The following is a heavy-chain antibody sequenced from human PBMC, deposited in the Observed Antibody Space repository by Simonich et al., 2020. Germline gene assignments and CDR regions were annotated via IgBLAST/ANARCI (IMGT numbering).Heavy chain of an antibody. CDR1: GFTFSSYS. V-gene: IGHV3-21*01. CDR3: AREQARGGAFDI. D-gene: IGHD3-16*01. CDR2: SSSSRSYI. Sequence: EVQLVESGGGLVKPGGSLRLSCAASGFTFSSYSMNWVRQAPGKGLEGVSSSSSSRSYIYDADSVKGRFTISRDNAKNSLYLQMNSLRAEDTAVYYCAREQARGGAFDIWGQGTMVTVSS. J-gene: IGHJ3*02.